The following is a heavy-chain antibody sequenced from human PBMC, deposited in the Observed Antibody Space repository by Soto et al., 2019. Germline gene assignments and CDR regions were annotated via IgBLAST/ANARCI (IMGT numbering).Heavy chain of an antibody. V-gene: IGHV4-59*08. Sequence: SETLSLTCTVSGGSISSYYWSWIRQPPGKGLEWIGYIYYSGSTNYNPSLKSRVTISVDTSKNQFSLKLSSVTAADTAVYYCARLIVPAASTVTTASSGFDYWGQGTLVTVSS. CDR1: GGSISSYY. J-gene: IGHJ4*02. D-gene: IGHD2-2*01. CDR2: IYYSGST. CDR3: ARLIVPAASTVTTASSGFDY.